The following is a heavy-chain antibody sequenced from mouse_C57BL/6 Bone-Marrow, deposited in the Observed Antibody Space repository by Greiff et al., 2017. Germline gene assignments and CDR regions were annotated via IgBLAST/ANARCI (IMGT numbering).Heavy chain of an antibody. CDR2: IDPSDSDT. CDR1: GYTFTSYW. Sequence: QVQLQQPGAELVKPGASVKLSCKASGYTFTSYWMQWVKQRPGQGLEWIGEIDPSDSDTNYNQKFKGKATLTVDTASSTAYMQLSSLTSEDAAVYYCARFRLRIPCASDYGGQGTSVTVSA. J-gene: IGHJ4*01. D-gene: IGHD3-2*02. V-gene: IGHV1-50*01. CDR3: ARFRLRIPCASDY.